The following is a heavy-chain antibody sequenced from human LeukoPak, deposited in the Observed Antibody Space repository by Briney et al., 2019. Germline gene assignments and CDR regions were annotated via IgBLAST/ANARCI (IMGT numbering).Heavy chain of an antibody. Sequence: GASVKVSCKASGYTFTSYGISWVRQAPGQGLEWMGWISAYNGNTNYAQKFQGRVTITTDESTSTAYMELSSLRSEDTAVYYCARCEYSSSGGISFYYYYYYMDVWGKGTTVTVSS. CDR3: ARCEYSSSGGISFYYYYYYMDV. D-gene: IGHD6-6*01. CDR2: ISAYNGNT. J-gene: IGHJ6*03. CDR1: GYTFTSYG. V-gene: IGHV1-18*01.